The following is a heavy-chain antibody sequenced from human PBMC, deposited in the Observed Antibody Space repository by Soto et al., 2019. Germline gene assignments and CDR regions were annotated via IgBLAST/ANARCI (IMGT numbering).Heavy chain of an antibody. CDR2: ISSSSSTI. D-gene: IGHD3-22*01. CDR1: GFTFSSYS. Sequence: GGSLRLSCAASGFTFSSYSMNWVRQAPGKGLEWVSYISSSSSTIYYADSVKGRFTISRDNAKSSLYLQMNSLRDEDTAVYYCARVAPAQTYYYDSSAKGYFDYWGQGTLVTVSS. V-gene: IGHV3-48*02. J-gene: IGHJ4*02. CDR3: ARVAPAQTYYYDSSAKGYFDY.